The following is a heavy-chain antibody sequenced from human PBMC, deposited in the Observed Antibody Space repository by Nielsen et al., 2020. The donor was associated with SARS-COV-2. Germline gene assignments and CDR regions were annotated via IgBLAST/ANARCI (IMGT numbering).Heavy chain of an antibody. J-gene: IGHJ3*02. D-gene: IGHD2-2*01. Sequence: VRQAPGKGLEWVAVISYDGSNKYYADSVKGRFTISRDNSKNTLYLQMNSLRDEDTAVYYCARGGALLGYCSSTSCYSDAFDIWGQGTMVTVSS. CDR2: ISYDGSNK. CDR3: ARGGALLGYCSSTSCYSDAFDI. V-gene: IGHV3-30-3*01.